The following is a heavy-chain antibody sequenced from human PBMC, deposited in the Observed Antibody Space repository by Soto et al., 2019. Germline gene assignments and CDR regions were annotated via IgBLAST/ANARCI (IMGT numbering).Heavy chain of an antibody. D-gene: IGHD6-19*01. V-gene: IGHV3-66*01. Sequence: GGSLRLSCAASGFTVSSNYMGWVRQAPGKGLEWVSVIYSSGSTYYADSVTGRFTISGDNSKNTLYLQMNSLSADDTSVYYCARAQKWLSVDYWGQGTQVTVSS. J-gene: IGHJ4*02. CDR3: ARAQKWLSVDY. CDR1: GFTVSSNY. CDR2: IYSSGST.